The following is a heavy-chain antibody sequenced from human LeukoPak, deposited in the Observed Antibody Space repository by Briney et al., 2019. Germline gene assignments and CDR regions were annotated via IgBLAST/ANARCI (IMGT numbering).Heavy chain of an antibody. J-gene: IGHJ4*02. CDR3: ARLLWFGELGAADY. CDR2: IYPGDSDT. D-gene: IGHD3-10*01. CDR1: YW. Sequence: YWSWIRQPPGKGLEWMGIIYPGDSDTRYSPSFQGQVTISADKSISTAYLQWSSLKASDTAMYYCARLLWFGELGAADYWGQGTLVTVSS. V-gene: IGHV5-51*01.